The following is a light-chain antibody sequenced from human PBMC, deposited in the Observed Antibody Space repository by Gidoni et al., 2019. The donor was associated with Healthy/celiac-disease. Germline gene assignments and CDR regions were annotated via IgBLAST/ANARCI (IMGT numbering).Light chain of an antibody. CDR1: QSVSSY. CDR3: QQSSNWPPT. CDR2: DAS. Sequence: EIVFTHSPATLSLSPGERATLPCRASQSVSSYLDWYQQKPGQAPRLLIYDASNRATGIPARFSGSGSGTDFTLTISSLEPEDFAVYYCQQSSNWPPTFGGGTKVEIK. J-gene: IGKJ4*01. V-gene: IGKV3-11*01.